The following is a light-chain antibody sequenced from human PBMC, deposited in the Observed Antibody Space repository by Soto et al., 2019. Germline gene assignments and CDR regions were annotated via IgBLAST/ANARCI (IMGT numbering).Light chain of an antibody. CDR3: AAWDDSLNGYV. J-gene: IGLJ1*01. V-gene: IGLV1-44*01. CDR2: SNN. CDR1: RSKNGSNT. Sequence: HSVLTHPPSASGTPGRRVTISCSGSRSKNGSNTVKWYQQLPGTAPKLLIYSNNQRPSGVPDRFSDSKSGTSASLAISGLQSVDEADYYCAAWDDSLNGYVFGTGTKVTV.